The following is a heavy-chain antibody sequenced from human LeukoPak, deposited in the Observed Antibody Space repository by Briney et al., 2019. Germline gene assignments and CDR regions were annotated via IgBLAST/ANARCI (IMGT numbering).Heavy chain of an antibody. D-gene: IGHD1-26*01. CDR3: ARQLHSGSSSYYFDY. V-gene: IGHV3-23*01. CDR1: GFTFSSYA. Sequence: GGSLRLSCAASGFTFSSYAMSWVRQAPGKGLEWVSVISGSGGSTYYADSVKGRFTISRDNSRNTLFLQMNSLRAEDTAVYYCARQLHSGSSSYYFDYWGQGALVTVSS. CDR2: ISGSGGST. J-gene: IGHJ4*02.